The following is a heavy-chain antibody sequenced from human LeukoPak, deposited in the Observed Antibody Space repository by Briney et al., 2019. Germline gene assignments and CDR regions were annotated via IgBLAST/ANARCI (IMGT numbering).Heavy chain of an antibody. CDR1: GYTFTGYY. Sequence: GASVKVSCKASGYTFTGYYIHWVRQAPGQGLEWRGWINPNSGGTNYAQKFQGRVTMTRDTSISTAYMELSRLRADDTAVYYCARGSFSADAPLVLDYFHHWGQGTLVTDSS. J-gene: IGHJ1*01. D-gene: IGHD5-18*01. CDR2: INPNSGGT. V-gene: IGHV1-2*02. CDR3: ARGSFSADAPLVLDYFHH.